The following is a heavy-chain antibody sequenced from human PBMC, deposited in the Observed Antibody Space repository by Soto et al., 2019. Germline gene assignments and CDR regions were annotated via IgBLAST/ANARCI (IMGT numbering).Heavy chain of an antibody. CDR3: ARQNYHDSSGYFYYFDY. J-gene: IGHJ4*02. CDR1: GGSISSSSYY. V-gene: IGHV4-39*01. D-gene: IGHD3-22*01. CDR2: IYYSGST. Sequence: SETLSLTCTVSGGSISSSSYYWGWIRQPPGKGLEWIGSIYYSGSTYYNPSLKSRVTISVDTSKNQFSLKLSSVTAADTAVYYCARQNYHDSSGYFYYFDYWGQGTLVTVSS.